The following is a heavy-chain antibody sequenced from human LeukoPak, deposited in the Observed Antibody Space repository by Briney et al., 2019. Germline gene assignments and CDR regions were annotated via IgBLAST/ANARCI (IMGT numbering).Heavy chain of an antibody. CDR2: INHSGST. Sequence: SETLSLTCAVYGGSFSGYYWSWTRQPPGKGLEWIGEINHSGSTNYNPSLKSRVTISVDTSKNQFSLKLSSVTAADTAVYYCASGHRVGMATPQVDYWGQGTLVTVSS. V-gene: IGHV4-34*01. D-gene: IGHD5-24*01. CDR3: ASGHRVGMATPQVDY. J-gene: IGHJ4*02. CDR1: GGSFSGYY.